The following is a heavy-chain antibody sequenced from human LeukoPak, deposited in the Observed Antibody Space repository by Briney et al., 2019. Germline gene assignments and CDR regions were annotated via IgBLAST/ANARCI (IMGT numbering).Heavy chain of an antibody. V-gene: IGHV1-18*01. CDR1: GYIFTNYG. J-gene: IGHJ3*02. CDR3: ARGDHSSSHDAFDI. CDR2: ISGFTGNK. Sequence: ASVKVSCKASGYIFTNYGISWVRQAPGQGLEWMGWISGFTGNKEYAQKIQDRVTMTTDTSTSTAYMELRSLRSDDTAMYYCARGDHSSSHDAFDIWGQGTKVTVSS. D-gene: IGHD6-13*01.